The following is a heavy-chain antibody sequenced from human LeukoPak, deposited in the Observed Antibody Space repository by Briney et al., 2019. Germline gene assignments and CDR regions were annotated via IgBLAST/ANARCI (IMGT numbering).Heavy chain of an antibody. CDR3: AKQSAGSAAWYSLHYDF. V-gene: IGHV3-23*01. J-gene: IGHJ4*02. CDR2: ISGSGGST. D-gene: IGHD6-13*01. Sequence: RGSLRLSCAASGFTFSSYAMSWVRQAPRKGRKTVSGISGSGGSTYYADSVKGRFTISRDNSKDTLYLQMNGLRAEDTAVYFCAKQSAGSAAWYSLHYDFWGQGTLVTVSS. CDR1: GFTFSSYA.